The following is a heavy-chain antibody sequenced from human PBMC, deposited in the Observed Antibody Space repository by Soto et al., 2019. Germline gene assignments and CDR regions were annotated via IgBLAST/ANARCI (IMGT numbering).Heavy chain of an antibody. V-gene: IGHV3-15*01. J-gene: IGHJ4*02. Sequence: PGGALRLSCAASGFDFSKAWMCWVRQAPGKGLEWVGRLMSKTDGGTTVHAAPVKGRFTISRDDSKNTLYLQMSSLNTEDTAVYYCAAGTGRTDLDYCGQGTLVTVSS. CDR3: AAGTGRTDLDY. CDR2: LMSKTDGGTT. CDR1: GFDFSKAW. D-gene: IGHD2-2*01.